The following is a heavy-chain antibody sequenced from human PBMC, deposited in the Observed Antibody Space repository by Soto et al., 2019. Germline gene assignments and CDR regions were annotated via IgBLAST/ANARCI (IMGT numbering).Heavy chain of an antibody. Sequence: SVKVSCKASGGTFSSYAISWVRQAPGQGLEWMGGIIPIFGTANYAQKFQGRVTITADKSTSTAYMELSSLRSEDTAVYYCARVRITIFGVGRPLRDYYYGMDVWGQGTTVTVSS. CDR2: IIPIFGTA. J-gene: IGHJ6*02. D-gene: IGHD3-3*01. CDR3: ARVRITIFGVGRPLRDYYYGMDV. V-gene: IGHV1-69*06. CDR1: GGTFSSYA.